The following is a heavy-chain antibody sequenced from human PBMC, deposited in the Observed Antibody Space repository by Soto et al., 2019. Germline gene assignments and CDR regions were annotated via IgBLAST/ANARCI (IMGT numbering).Heavy chain of an antibody. J-gene: IGHJ4*02. CDR1: GFTVSPYG. D-gene: IGHD2-8*02. Sequence: QVQLVESGGGVVQPGRSLRLSCAVSGFTVSPYGMHWFRQAPGKGLEWVAVISRDGGTKYYADSVKGRFTISRDNSRNTLFLEMNSLRGDDIAVYYCTGEVASGYWGQGTLVTVSS. CDR3: TGEVASGY. CDR2: ISRDGGTK. V-gene: IGHV3-30*03.